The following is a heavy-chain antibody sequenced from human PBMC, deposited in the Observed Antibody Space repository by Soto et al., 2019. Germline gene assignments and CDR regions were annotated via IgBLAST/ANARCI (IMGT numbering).Heavy chain of an antibody. D-gene: IGHD6-13*01. CDR3: ARLRKVYSSSWIDY. Sequence: PGGSLRLSCATSGFTFSTYAMSWVRQAPGKGLQWVSAISNSGGAAFYADSVKGRFTISRDNPKNTLYLQMNGLRAEDTAVYYCARLRKVYSSSWIDYWGQGTLVTVSS. J-gene: IGHJ4*02. V-gene: IGHV3-23*01. CDR1: GFTFSTYA. CDR2: ISNSGGAA.